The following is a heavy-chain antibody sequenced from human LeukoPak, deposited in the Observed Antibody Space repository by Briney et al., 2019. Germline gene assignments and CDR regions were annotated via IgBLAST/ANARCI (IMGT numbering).Heavy chain of an antibody. CDR2: INPSGGIT. V-gene: IGHV1-46*01. Sequence: ASVKVSCKASGYTFTNYYMHWVRQAPGQGLEWMGRINPSGGITNYAQKCQGRVTMTRDMSTTTVYMELSSLRSEATAVYYCARVSVGATMLAYFDYWGQGTLVTVSS. D-gene: IGHD1-26*01. CDR3: ARVSVGATMLAYFDY. CDR1: GYTFTNYY. J-gene: IGHJ4*02.